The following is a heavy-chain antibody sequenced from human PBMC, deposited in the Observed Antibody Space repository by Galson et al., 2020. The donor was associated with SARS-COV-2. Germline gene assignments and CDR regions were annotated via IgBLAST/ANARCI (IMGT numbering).Heavy chain of an antibody. CDR3: ARGYSGSYCYFDY. CDR1: GFTFSSYA. D-gene: IGHD1-26*01. Sequence: GESLKISCAASGFTFSSYAMHWVRQAPGKGLEWVAVISYDGSNKYYADSVKDRFTISRDNSKNTLYLQMNSLRAEDTAVYYCARGYSGSYCYFDYWGQGTLVTVSS. CDR2: ISYDGSNK. V-gene: IGHV3-30-3*01. J-gene: IGHJ4*02.